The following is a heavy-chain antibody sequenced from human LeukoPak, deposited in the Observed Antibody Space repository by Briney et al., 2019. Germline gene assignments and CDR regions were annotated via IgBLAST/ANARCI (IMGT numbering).Heavy chain of an antibody. CDR1: GFTFSTYA. Sequence: GGSLRLSCAASGFTFSTYAMSWVRQAPGTGLEWVSGVGGRGGSTYYTDSVKGRFTISRDNSNNTVYLQMNSLRADDTAVYYCAKAHDILTGYFDYWGQGTLVTVSS. V-gene: IGHV3-23*01. D-gene: IGHD3-9*01. CDR3: AKAHDILTGYFDY. CDR2: VGGRGGST. J-gene: IGHJ4*02.